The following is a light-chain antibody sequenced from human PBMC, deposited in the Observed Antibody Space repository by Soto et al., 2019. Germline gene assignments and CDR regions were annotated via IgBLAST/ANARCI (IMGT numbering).Light chain of an antibody. CDR2: DAS. CDR1: QTVRNNY. J-gene: IGKJ1*01. CDR3: QHYGDSSWT. V-gene: IGKV3-20*01. Sequence: EFVLTQSPGTLSLSPGERATLSCRASQTVRNNYLAWYQQKPGQAPRLLIYDASSRATGIPDRFSGSGSGTDFTLSISRLEPEDFAVYYCQHYGDSSWTFGQGTKVDIK.